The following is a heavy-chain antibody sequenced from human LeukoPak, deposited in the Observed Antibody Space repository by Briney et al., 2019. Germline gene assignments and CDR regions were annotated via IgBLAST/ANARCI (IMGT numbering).Heavy chain of an antibody. Sequence: SETLSLTCAVYGGSLNGHYWSWIRQPPGEGLEWIGEINHSGSTTNYNPSLKSRVNMSVDMSKSQFSLKLSSVTAADTAVYYCARKSGYARDYWGQGNLVTVSS. V-gene: IGHV4-34*01. D-gene: IGHD5-12*01. CDR3: ARKSGYARDY. CDR2: INHSGSTT. J-gene: IGHJ4*02. CDR1: GGSLNGHY.